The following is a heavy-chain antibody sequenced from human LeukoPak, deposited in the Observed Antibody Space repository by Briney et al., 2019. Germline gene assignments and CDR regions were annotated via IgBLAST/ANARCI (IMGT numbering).Heavy chain of an antibody. Sequence: SETLSLTCAVYGGSISSYYWSWIRQPPGKGLEWIGYIYYSGSTNYNPSLKSRVTISVDTSKNQFSLKLSSVTAADTAMYYCAREEYCGADCYSGFDHWGQGTLVTVSS. D-gene: IGHD2-21*02. CDR3: AREEYCGADCYSGFDH. CDR1: GGSISSYY. V-gene: IGHV4-59*01. CDR2: IYYSGST. J-gene: IGHJ5*02.